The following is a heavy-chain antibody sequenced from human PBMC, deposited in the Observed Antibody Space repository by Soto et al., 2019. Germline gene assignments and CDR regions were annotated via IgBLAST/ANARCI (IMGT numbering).Heavy chain of an antibody. CDR1: GDSISSSY. J-gene: IGHJ5*02. CDR3: ARGYAWFDP. V-gene: IGHV4-59*01. D-gene: IGHD5-12*01. CDR2: IYYSGST. Sequence: SETLSLTCSVSGDSISSSYWSWIRQPPGKGLEWIGYIYYSGSTNYNPSLKSRVTISLDTSKNQFSLKVSSVTAADTAVYYCARGYAWFDPRGQGTLVTVSS.